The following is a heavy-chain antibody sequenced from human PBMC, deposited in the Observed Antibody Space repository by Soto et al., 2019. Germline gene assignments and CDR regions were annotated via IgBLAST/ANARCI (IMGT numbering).Heavy chain of an antibody. J-gene: IGHJ4*02. CDR2: IYYSGST. CDR1: WGSISSRDYY. D-gene: IGHD3-10*01. V-gene: IGHV4-30-4*01. CDR3: ASRKSSPYFDY. Sequence: SQTLSLSCSVAWGSISSRDYYRSCIRQPPGKGLEWIGYIYYSGSTYYNPSLKSRVTISVDTSKNQFSLKLSSVTAADTAVYYCASRKSSPYFDYWGQGTLVTVSS.